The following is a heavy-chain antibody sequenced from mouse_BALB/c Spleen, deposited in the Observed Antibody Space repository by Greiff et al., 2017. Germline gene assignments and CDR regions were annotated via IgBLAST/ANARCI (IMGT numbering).Heavy chain of an antibody. CDR1: GFTFSSYA. Sequence: DVQLVESGGGLVKPGGSLKLSCAASGFTFSSYAMSWVRQTPEKRLEWVASISSGGSTYYPDSVKGRFTISRDNARNILYLQMSSLRSEDTAMYYCARVYYGYWYFDVWGAGTTVTVSS. V-gene: IGHV5-6-5*01. CDR2: ISSGGST. D-gene: IGHD1-1*01. J-gene: IGHJ1*01. CDR3: ARVYYGYWYFDV.